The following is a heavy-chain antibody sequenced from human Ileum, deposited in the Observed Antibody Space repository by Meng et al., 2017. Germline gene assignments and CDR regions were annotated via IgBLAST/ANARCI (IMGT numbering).Heavy chain of an antibody. CDR1: GFTVSSSY. D-gene: IGHD2-21*02. CDR2: LYAGGST. J-gene: IGHJ4*02. Sequence: GGSLRLSCAASGFTVSSSYMSWVRQAPGEGLEWVSVLYAGGSTYYAESVKGRFTISRDNSRDTLYLQMNSLRAEDTAVYYCARGGGAYCGGDCLRTFDYWGQGTLVTVSS. CDR3: ARGGGAYCGGDCLRTFDY. V-gene: IGHV3-66*01.